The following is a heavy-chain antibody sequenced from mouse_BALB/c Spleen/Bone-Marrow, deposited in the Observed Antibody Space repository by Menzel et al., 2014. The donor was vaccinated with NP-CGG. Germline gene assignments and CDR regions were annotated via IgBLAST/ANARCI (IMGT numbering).Heavy chain of an antibody. J-gene: IGHJ2*01. V-gene: IGHV3-5*02. CDR1: GISITTGNYR. D-gene: IGHD2-1*01. CDR3: ARYGNYFDY. CDR2: IYYSGTI. Sequence: EVKLQESGPGLVKPSQTVSLTCTVTGISITTGNYRWSWIQQFPGNKLEWIGYIYYSGTITYNPSLTSRTTITRDTSKNQFFLEMNSLTAEDTATYYCARYGNYFDYWGQGTTLTVSS.